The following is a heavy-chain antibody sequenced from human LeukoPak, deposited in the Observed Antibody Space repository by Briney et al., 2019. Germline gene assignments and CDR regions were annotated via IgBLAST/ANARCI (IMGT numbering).Heavy chain of an antibody. J-gene: IGHJ4*02. CDR3: AKSGGYGLIDY. D-gene: IGHD1-26*01. CDR2: ISHSEST. CDR1: GYSISSGFY. V-gene: IGHV4-38-2*02. Sequence: SETLSLTCTVSGYSISSGFYWGWIRQPPGKGLEWIGVISHSESTDYNPSLKSRVTISVDTSKNQFSLKLNSVTAADTAVYYCAKSGGYGLIDYWGQGTRVTVSS.